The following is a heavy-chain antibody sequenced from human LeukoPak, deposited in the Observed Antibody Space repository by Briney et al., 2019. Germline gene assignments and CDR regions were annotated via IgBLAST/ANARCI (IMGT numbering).Heavy chain of an antibody. CDR3: AREEGYCSTTSCSAPFDC. CDR1: GYTFTCYY. J-gene: IGHJ4*02. V-gene: IGHV1-2*02. D-gene: IGHD2-2*01. Sequence: GASVKVSCKASGYTFTCYYMHWVRQAPGQGLEWMGWINPNSGGTNYAQKFQGRVTMTRDTSISTAYMELSRLRSDDTAVYYCAREEGYCSTTSCSAPFDCWGQGALVTVSS. CDR2: INPNSGGT.